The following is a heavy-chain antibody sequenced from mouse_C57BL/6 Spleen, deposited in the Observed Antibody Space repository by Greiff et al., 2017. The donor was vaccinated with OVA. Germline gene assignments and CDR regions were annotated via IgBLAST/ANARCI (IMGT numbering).Heavy chain of an antibody. CDR1: GYTFTDYN. CDR3: ARYTTVVATVDV. V-gene: IGHV1-18*01. Sequence: EVKVVESGPELVKPGASVKIPCKASGYTFTDYNMDWVKQSHGKSLEWIGDINPNNGGTIYNQKFKGKATLTVDKSSSTAYMELRSLTSEDTAVYYCARYTTVVATVDVWGTGTTVTVSS. J-gene: IGHJ1*03. D-gene: IGHD1-1*01. CDR2: INPNNGGT.